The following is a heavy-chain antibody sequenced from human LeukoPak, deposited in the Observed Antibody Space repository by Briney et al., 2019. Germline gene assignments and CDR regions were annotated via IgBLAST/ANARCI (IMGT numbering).Heavy chain of an antibody. D-gene: IGHD6-6*01. J-gene: IGHJ4*02. CDR3: ATRGSSSETDY. Sequence: PSETLSLTCAVSGGSISSSNWWSRVRQPPGKGLEWIGEIYHSGSTNYNPSLKSRVTISVDKSKNQFSLRLSSVTAADTAVYYCATRGSSSETDYWGQGTLVTVSS. CDR1: GGSISSSNW. CDR2: IYHSGST. V-gene: IGHV4-4*02.